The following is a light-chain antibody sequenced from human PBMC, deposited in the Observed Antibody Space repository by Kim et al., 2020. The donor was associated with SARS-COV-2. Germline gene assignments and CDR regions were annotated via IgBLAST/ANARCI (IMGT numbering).Light chain of an antibody. CDR1: QDIRNC. J-gene: IGKJ4*01. CDR2: DSS. CDR3: QQYDDLPIT. Sequence: DIQMTQSPSSLSTSVGDRVTITCQASQDIRNCLNWYQQKPGKAPKLIIYDSSSLEAGVPSRFSGRGYGTEFTFNINDLQPEDIGTYYCQQYDDLPITFGGGTKVDIK. V-gene: IGKV1-33*01.